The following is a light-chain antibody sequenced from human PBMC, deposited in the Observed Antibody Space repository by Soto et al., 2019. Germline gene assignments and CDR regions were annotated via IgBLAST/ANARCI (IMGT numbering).Light chain of an antibody. CDR2: DVS. Sequence: QYVLTQPASVSGSPGQSITISCTGNSSDVGGYNYVSWYQQHPGKAPKLMIYDVSNRPSGVSNRFSGSKSGNTASLTISGLQAEDEADYYCSSYTSSSTLVFGGGTKVTVL. CDR3: SSYTSSSTLV. J-gene: IGLJ2*01. CDR1: SSDVGGYNY. V-gene: IGLV2-14*01.